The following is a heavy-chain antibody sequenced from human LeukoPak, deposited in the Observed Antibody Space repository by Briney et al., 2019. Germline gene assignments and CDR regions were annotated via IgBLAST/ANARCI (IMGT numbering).Heavy chain of an antibody. CDR3: AHRHRGIASDI. D-gene: IGHD1-26*01. CDR2: IYENDEK. Sequence: SGPTLVNPTQTLRLTCTFSGFSLSSGGVGVGWIRQPPGKALEWLGVIYENDEKLYSSSLQNRLSITNDTSKNQVVLTMANMAPVDTATYYCAHRHRGIASDIWGQGTMVTVSS. CDR1: GFSLSSGGVG. V-gene: IGHV2-5*01. J-gene: IGHJ3*02.